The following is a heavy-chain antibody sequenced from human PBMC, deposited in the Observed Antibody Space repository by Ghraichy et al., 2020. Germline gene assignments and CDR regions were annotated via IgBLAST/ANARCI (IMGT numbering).Heavy chain of an antibody. CDR1: GYRFTSYW. D-gene: IGHD6-13*01. J-gene: IGHJ6*02. V-gene: IGHV5-51*01. Sequence: GESLNISCKGSGYRFTSYWIGWVRQMPGKGLEWMGIIYPGDSDTRYSPSFQGQVTISADKSISTAYLQWSSLKASDTAMYYCARHFIAAAGRAYYYYGMDVWGQGTTVTVSS. CDR3: ARHFIAAAGRAYYYYGMDV. CDR2: IYPGDSDT.